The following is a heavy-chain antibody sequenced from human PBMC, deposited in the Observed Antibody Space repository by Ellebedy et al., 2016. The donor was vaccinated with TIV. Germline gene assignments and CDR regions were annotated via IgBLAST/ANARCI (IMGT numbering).Heavy chain of an antibody. CDR3: ARVPAINDREAAWFDV. Sequence: PGGSLRLSCSGSGFTFSSYSLTWVRQAAGKGLEWVSSINSDSTYIYYADSVKGRFTISRDNARNSLYLQMDSLRAEDTALYYCARVPAINDREAAWFDVWGQGSLLTVSS. CDR2: INSDSTYI. V-gene: IGHV3-21*01. CDR1: GFTFSSYS. J-gene: IGHJ5*02. D-gene: IGHD3-10*02.